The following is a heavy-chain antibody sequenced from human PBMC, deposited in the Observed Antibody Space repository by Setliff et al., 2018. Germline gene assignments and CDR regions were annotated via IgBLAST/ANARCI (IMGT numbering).Heavy chain of an antibody. Sequence: GGSLRLSCVASGFGFRSFGMYWVRQAPGKGLEWVAAISFDGSDQYYADSVKGRFTISRDNSNSKVFLQMNSLRAEDTAVYYCARTCSGSGCYAGLESWGQGTPVTVSS. CDR1: GFGFRSFG. V-gene: IGHV3-30*03. J-gene: IGHJ4*02. CDR2: ISFDGSDQ. D-gene: IGHD2-15*01. CDR3: ARTCSGSGCYAGLES.